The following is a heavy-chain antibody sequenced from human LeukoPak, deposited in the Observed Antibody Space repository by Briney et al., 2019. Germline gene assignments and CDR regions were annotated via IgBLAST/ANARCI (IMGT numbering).Heavy chain of an antibody. V-gene: IGHV3-30-3*01. CDR2: ISYDGSNK. CDR1: GFTFSAYS. J-gene: IGHJ5*02. CDR3: ARDKPAMVANWFDP. D-gene: IGHD5-18*01. Sequence: PGGSLRLSCAASGFTFSAYSMHWVRQAPGKGLELVAVISYDGSNKYFADSVKGRFTISRDTSKNTLYLQMNSLRAEDTAVYYCARDKPAMVANWFDPWGQGTLVTVSS.